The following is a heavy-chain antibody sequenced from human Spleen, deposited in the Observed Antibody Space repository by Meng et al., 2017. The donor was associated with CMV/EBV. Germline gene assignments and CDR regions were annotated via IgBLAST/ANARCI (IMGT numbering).Heavy chain of an antibody. CDR2: ADPEDGET. CDR1: GYTLTEVS. Sequence: ASVKVSCKVSGYTLTEVSMHWVRQAPGKGLEWMGGADPEDGETIYARNFQGRVTMTEDTSTDTAYMELRSLRSEDTAVYYCAIIPAAIDWFDPWGQGTLVTVSS. V-gene: IGHV1-24*01. D-gene: IGHD2-2*01. CDR3: AIIPAAIDWFDP. J-gene: IGHJ5*02.